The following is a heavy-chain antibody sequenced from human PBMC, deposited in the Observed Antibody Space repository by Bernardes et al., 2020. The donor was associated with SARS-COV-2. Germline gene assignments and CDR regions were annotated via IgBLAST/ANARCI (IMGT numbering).Heavy chain of an antibody. V-gene: IGHV3-23*01. CDR2: ISGSGDIT. J-gene: IGHJ4*02. D-gene: IGHD2-21*02. CDR1: GFTVGSYA. CDR3: AKDYCDSDCDFFDH. Sequence: GGSLRLSCSASGFTVGSYAMSWVRQAIGKVLEWVSGISGSGDITNYADSVKGRFTISRDISKNTVSLQMNTLRAGDTAIYYCAKDYCDSDCDFFDHWGQGTLVTVSS.